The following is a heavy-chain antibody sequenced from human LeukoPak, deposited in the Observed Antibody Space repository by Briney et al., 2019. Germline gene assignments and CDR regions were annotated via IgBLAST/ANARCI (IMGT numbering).Heavy chain of an antibody. CDR3: ATAGAGL. J-gene: IGHJ4*02. Sequence: GGSLRLSCAASGFTLSSAWMSRVRQAPGKGLEWVGRIKSKTNGGTADCSAPVEGRFTISRDDSKNTLDLQMNSLKTEDTAVYYCATAGAGLWGQGTLVTVSS. CDR1: GFTLSSAW. CDR2: IKSKTNGGTA. D-gene: IGHD1-14*01. V-gene: IGHV3-15*01.